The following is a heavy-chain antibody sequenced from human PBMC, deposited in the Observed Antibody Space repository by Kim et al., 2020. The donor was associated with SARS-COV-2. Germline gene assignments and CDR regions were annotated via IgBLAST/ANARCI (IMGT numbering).Heavy chain of an antibody. J-gene: IGHJ6*02. CDR1: GGSFGGYS. CDR3: ARGRAGVVPSPVLGLGPYYEYYIVDV. Sequence: SETLSLTCAVYGGSFGGYSWTWIRQPPGKGLEWIGQINHSRTTNFNPSLQSRVSILIDTSKNQFSLRLKSMTAADTAVYYCARGRAGVVPSPVLGLGPYYEYYIVDVWGRGTTVTVSS. D-gene: IGHD2-15*01. CDR2: INHSRTT. V-gene: IGHV4-34*01.